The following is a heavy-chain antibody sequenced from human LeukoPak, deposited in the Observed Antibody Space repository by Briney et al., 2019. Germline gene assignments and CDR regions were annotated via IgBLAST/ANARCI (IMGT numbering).Heavy chain of an antibody. D-gene: IGHD3-9*01. J-gene: IGHJ4*02. CDR2: ISYDGSNK. CDR3: ARDNILTGLT. V-gene: IGHV3-30*04. Sequence: GGSLRLSCAASGFTFSSYAMHWVRQAPGKGLEWVAVISYDGSNKYYADSVKGRFTISRDNSKNTLYLQMNSLTAEDTAVYYCARDNILTGLTGGQGTLVTVSS. CDR1: GFTFSSYA.